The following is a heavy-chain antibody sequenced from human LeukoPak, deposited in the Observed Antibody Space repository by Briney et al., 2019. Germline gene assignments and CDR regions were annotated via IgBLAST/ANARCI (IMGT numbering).Heavy chain of an antibody. CDR2: IYYSGST. J-gene: IGHJ4*02. CDR3: ARGWGYFDY. CDR1: GGSISSYY. V-gene: IGHV4-59*01. Sequence: SETLSLTCTVSGGSISSYYWSWIRQPPGKGLEWIGYIYYSGSTNYNPSLKSRVTVSVDTSKNQFSLKLSSVTAAYTAVYYCARGWGYFDYWGQGTLVTVSS. D-gene: IGHD3-16*01.